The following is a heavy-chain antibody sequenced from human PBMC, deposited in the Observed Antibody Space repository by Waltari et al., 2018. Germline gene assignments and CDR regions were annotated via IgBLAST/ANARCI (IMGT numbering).Heavy chain of an antibody. CDR3: ASGYSSGGNWFDP. CDR1: GFTFSSYS. J-gene: IGHJ5*02. CDR2: ISSSSTYI. Sequence: EVQLVESGGGLVKPGGSLRLSCAASGFTFSSYSMNWVRQAPGKGVGVGSSISSSSTYIYYEESVKGRVTIARDNAKNSLYLQMNSLRAEDTAVYYCASGYSSGGNWFDPWGQGTLVTVSS. D-gene: IGHD6-19*01. V-gene: IGHV3-21*01.